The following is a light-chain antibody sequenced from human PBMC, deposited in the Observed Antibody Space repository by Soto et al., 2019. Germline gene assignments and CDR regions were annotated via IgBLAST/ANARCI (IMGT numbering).Light chain of an antibody. Sequence: DIQMPQSPSALSASVGDRVTITCRASQSISSWLAWYQQKPGKAPKLLIYKASTLESGVPSRFSGSGSGTEFTLTISSLQPDDFAIYYCQQYNSDSQTFGQGTKVDIK. CDR2: KAS. J-gene: IGKJ1*01. CDR3: QQYNSDSQT. CDR1: QSISSW. V-gene: IGKV1-5*03.